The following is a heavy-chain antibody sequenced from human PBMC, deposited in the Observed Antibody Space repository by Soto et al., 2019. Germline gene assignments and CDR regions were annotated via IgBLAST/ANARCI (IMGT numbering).Heavy chain of an antibody. CDR3: ARSLGYSYGFYYGMDV. CDR2: ISSSSSYI. V-gene: IGHV3-21*01. Sequence: GSLRLSCAASGFTFSSYSMNWVRQAPGKGLEWVSSISSSSSYIYYADSVKGRFTISRDNAKNSLYLQMNSLRAEDTAVYYCARSLGYSYGFYYGMDVWGQGTTVTVSS. CDR1: GFTFSSYS. J-gene: IGHJ6*02. D-gene: IGHD5-18*01.